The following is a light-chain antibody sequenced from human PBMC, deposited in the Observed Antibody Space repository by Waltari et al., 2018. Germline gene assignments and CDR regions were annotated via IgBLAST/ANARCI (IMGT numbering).Light chain of an antibody. CDR1: SGSVSSTSY. Sequence: QTVVTQEPSLSVSPGGTVTLTCALSSGSVSSTSYATWYRQTPGQAPLTLVYKGNSRSFVVPDRFSGSVLGNKAALTITGAQADDESDYFCSMYMGSGIWVFGGGTQLTGL. V-gene: IGLV8-61*01. CDR2: KGN. CDR3: SMYMGSGIWV. J-gene: IGLJ3*02.